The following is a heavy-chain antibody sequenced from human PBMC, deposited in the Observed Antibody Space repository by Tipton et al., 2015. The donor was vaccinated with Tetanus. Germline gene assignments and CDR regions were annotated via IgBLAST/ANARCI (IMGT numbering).Heavy chain of an antibody. CDR3: TRDSGSGYVGDF. CDR1: GASISSSDYY. Sequence: TLSLTCTVSGASISSSDYYWGWIRQPPGKGLEWIGSMYYSGSTYYNPSLKSRVTISVDTSKNQFSLKLSSVTAADTAVYYCTRDSGSGYVGDFWGQGTLVTVSS. CDR2: MYYSGST. D-gene: IGHD5-12*01. V-gene: IGHV4-39*07. J-gene: IGHJ4*02.